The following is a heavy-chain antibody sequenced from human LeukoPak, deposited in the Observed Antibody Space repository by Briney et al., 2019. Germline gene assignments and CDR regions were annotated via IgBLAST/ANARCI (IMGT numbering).Heavy chain of an antibody. CDR1: GGSISSYY. CDR2: IYYSGST. Sequence: SETLSLTCTVSGGSISSYYWSWIRQPPGKGLEWIGYIYYSGSTNYNPSLKSRVTISVDTSKNQFSLKLSSVTAADTVVYYCARDFYSSGWYWFDPWGQGTLVTVSS. CDR3: ARDFYSSGWYWFDP. V-gene: IGHV4-59*01. D-gene: IGHD6-19*01. J-gene: IGHJ5*02.